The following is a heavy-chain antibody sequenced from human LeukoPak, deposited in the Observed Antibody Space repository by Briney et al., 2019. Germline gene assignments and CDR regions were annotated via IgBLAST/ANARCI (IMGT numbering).Heavy chain of an antibody. CDR1: GFTFSSYA. V-gene: IGHV3-23*01. Sequence: GSLRCSGAASGFTFSSYAMSWVRQAPGKGLEWVSAISGSGGSTYYADSVKGRFTISRDNSKNTLYLQMNSLRAEDTAVYYCAKGRKQCMVPCDYWGEGILVSASS. CDR2: ISGSGGST. J-gene: IGHJ4*02. D-gene: IGHD6-19*01. CDR3: AKGRKQCMVPCDY.